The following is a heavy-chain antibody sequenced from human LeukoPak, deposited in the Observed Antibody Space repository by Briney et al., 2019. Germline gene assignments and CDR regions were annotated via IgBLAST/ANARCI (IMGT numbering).Heavy chain of an antibody. V-gene: IGHV3-7*05. CDR1: GFTFSNYW. Sequence: PGGSLRLSCAASGFTFSNYWMSWVRQAPGKGLEWVANINQDGGEENYVDSVKGRFTISRDNARNSLYLQMNSLRAEDTAVYYCSRDWSSNWFDPWGQGTLVTVSS. J-gene: IGHJ5*02. CDR3: SRDWSSNWFDP. CDR2: INQDGGEE.